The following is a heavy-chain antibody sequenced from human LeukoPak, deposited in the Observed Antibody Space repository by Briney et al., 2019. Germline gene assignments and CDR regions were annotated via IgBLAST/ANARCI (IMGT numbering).Heavy chain of an antibody. V-gene: IGHV3-9*01. D-gene: IGHD6-19*01. CDR3: ARDHVSSGWYVGFDL. J-gene: IGHJ4*02. CDR1: GFIFNDYA. CDR2: ISWNSGSI. Sequence: GGSLRLSCAASGFIFNDYAMYWVRQAPGKGLEWVSGISWNSGSIGYADSVKGRFTISRDISKNTLYLQMNSLRVEDTAVYYCARDHVSSGWYVGFDLWGQGTLVTVSS.